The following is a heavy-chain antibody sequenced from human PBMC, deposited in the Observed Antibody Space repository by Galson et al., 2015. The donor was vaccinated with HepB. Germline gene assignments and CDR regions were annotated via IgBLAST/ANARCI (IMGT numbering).Heavy chain of an antibody. J-gene: IGHJ5*02. V-gene: IGHV4-39*01. Sequence: SETLSLTCTVSGGSISSSSYYWGWIRQPPGKGLEWIGSIYYSGSTYYNPSLKSRVTISVDTSKNQFSLKLSSVTAADTAVYYCARGPRYFSGGSCYSRWFDPWGQGTLVTVSS. CDR2: IYYSGST. CDR1: GGSISSSSYY. D-gene: IGHD2-15*01. CDR3: ARGPRYFSGGSCYSRWFDP.